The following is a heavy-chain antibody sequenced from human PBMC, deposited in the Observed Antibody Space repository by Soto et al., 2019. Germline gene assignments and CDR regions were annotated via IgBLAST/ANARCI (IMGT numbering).Heavy chain of an antibody. CDR2: IYYSGST. CDR1: GGSISSGGYY. J-gene: IGHJ4*02. D-gene: IGHD3-10*01. CDR3: ASIWFGELSKYYFDY. Sequence: PSETLSLTCTVSGGSISSGGYYWSWIRQHPGKGLEWIGYIYYSGSTYYNPSLKSRVTISVDTSKNQFSLKLSSVTAADTAVYYCASIWFGELSKYYFDYWGQGTLVTVSS. V-gene: IGHV4-31*03.